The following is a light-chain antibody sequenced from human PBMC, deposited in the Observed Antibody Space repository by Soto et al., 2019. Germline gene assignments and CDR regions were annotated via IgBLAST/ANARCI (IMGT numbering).Light chain of an antibody. J-gene: IGLJ1*01. Sequence: LTQPACVSGSPGQSITISCTGTSSDVGNYKYVSWYQQHPGKAPKLMIYEVSNRPSGVSNRFSGSKSGNTASLTISGLQAEDETYYYCFSYIRTVTELFGT. CDR1: SSDVGNYKY. CDR3: FSYIRTVTEL. V-gene: IGLV2-14*01. CDR2: EVS.